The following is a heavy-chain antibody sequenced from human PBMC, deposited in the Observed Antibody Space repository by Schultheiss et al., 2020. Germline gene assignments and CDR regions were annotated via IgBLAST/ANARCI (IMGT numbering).Heavy chain of an antibody. CDR2: ISSSSSTI. V-gene: IGHV3-48*01. CDR3: ASIFGAVYYYYYGMDV. D-gene: IGHD3-3*01. CDR1: GFTVSSNY. J-gene: IGHJ6*02. Sequence: GGSLRLPCSASGFTVSSNYMSWVRQAPGKGLEWVSYISSSSSTIYYADSVKGRFTISRDNAKNSLYLQMNSLRAEDTAVYYCASIFGAVYYYYYGMDVWGQGTTVTVSS.